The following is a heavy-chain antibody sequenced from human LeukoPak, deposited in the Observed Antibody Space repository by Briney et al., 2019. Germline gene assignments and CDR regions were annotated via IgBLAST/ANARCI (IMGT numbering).Heavy chain of an antibody. V-gene: IGHV4-59*01. J-gene: IGHJ6*03. CDR3: ARGVGELLSYYYYYYIDV. CDR1: GGSISSYY. D-gene: IGHD3-10*01. Sequence: SETLSLTCTVSGGSISSYYWSWIRQPPGKGLDWIGYISYPGSTNYNPSLNSRVTISIDTSKNQFSLKLSSVTAADTAVYYCARGVGELLSYYYYYYIDVWGKGTTVTISS. CDR2: ISYPGST.